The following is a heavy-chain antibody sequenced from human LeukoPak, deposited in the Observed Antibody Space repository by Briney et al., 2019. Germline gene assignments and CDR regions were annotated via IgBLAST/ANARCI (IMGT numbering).Heavy chain of an antibody. D-gene: IGHD6-13*01. CDR2: INWNGGRT. CDR3: ARDGIRSSWLGNWFDP. Sequence: GGSLRLSCAASGFTFDDCGMSWVRQAPGKGLEWVSGINWNGGRTGYADSVKGRFTISRDNAKNFLYLQMNSLRAEDTAFYHCARDGIRSSWLGNWFDPWGQGTLVTVSS. V-gene: IGHV3-20*01. CDR1: GFTFDDCG. J-gene: IGHJ5*02.